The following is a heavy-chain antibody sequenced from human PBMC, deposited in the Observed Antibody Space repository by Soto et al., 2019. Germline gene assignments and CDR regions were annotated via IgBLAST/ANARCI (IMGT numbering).Heavy chain of an antibody. CDR3: AKDYSSGWGGTFDY. J-gene: IGHJ4*02. CDR2: ISYDGSNK. D-gene: IGHD6-19*01. V-gene: IGHV3-30*18. CDR1: GFTFSSYG. Sequence: QVQLVESGGGVVQPGRSLRLSCVASGFTFSSYGMHWVRQAPGKGLEWVAVISYDGSNKYYADSVKGRFTISRDNSKNTLYLQMNSLRAEDTAVYYCAKDYSSGWGGTFDYWGQGTLVTVSS.